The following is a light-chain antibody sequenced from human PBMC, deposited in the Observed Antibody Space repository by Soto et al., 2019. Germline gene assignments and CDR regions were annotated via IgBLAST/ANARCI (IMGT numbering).Light chain of an antibody. CDR3: QQYGSSPPWA. J-gene: IGKJ1*01. CDR2: GAS. V-gene: IGKV3-20*01. Sequence: EIVLTQSPGTLSLSPGERATLSCRASQSVSSSYLAWYQQKPGQAPRLLIYGASSRATGMPDRFSGSGSGTDFTLTISRLELEDFAVYYCQQYGSSPPWAFGHGTKVEIK. CDR1: QSVSSSY.